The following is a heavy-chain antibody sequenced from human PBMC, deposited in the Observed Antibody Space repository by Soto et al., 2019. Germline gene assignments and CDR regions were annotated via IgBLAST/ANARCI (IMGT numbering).Heavy chain of an antibody. CDR1: GFSLRTSGVG. Sequence: QITLKESGPTLVRPTQTLTLTCSFSGFSLRTSGVGVGWIRQPPGKALEWLVVIYWDDVKRYSPSMESRLTITKDTSKNQVVLTMTYMDPMDTATYYCAHELRRSSNDAFDVWGQGTMVTVSS. J-gene: IGHJ3*01. V-gene: IGHV2-5*02. CDR3: AHELRRSSNDAFDV. CDR2: IYWDDVK. D-gene: IGHD1-7*01.